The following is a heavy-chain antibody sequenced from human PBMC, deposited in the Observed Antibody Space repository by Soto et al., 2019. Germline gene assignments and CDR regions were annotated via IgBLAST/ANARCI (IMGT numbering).Heavy chain of an antibody. V-gene: IGHV4-30-4*01. CDR1: GGSISSGDYY. Sequence: SETLSLTCTVSGGSISSGDYYWSWIRQPPGKGLEWIGYIYYSGSTYYNPSLKSRVTISVDTSKNQFSLKLSSVTAADTAVYYCARALSVGFGETLHFDYWGQGTLVTVSS. CDR2: IYYSGST. J-gene: IGHJ4*02. D-gene: IGHD3-10*01. CDR3: ARALSVGFGETLHFDY.